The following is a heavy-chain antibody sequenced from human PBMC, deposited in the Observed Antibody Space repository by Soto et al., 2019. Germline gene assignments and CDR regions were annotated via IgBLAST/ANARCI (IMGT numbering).Heavy chain of an antibody. V-gene: IGHV3-15*07. Sequence: GGSLRLSCAASGFTFSNAWMNWVRQAPGKGLQWVGRIKSKVDGGTTDYLAPVRGRFTISRDDSKNTVYLQMSSLNSDDTAIYYCSTGGYFFDYWGQGALVTVSS. CDR2: IKSKVDGGTT. D-gene: IGHD3-22*01. CDR1: GFTFSNAW. CDR3: STGGYFFDY. J-gene: IGHJ4*02.